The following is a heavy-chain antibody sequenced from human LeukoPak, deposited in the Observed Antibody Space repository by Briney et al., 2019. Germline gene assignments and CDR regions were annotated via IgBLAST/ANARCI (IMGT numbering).Heavy chain of an antibody. V-gene: IGHV3-30*18. D-gene: IGHD1-26*01. CDR2: ISYDGSNK. CDR1: GFTFSSYG. Sequence: GGSLRLSCAASGFTFSSYGMHWVRQAPGKGLEWVAVISYDGSNKFYADSVQGRFTISRDNSKNTLYLQMNSLRAEDTALYYCAKDGGRYSGSLGDWGQGTLVTVSS. J-gene: IGHJ4*02. CDR3: AKDGGRYSGSLGD.